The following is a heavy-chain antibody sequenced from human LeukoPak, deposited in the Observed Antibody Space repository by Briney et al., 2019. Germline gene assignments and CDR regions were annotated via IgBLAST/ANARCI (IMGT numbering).Heavy chain of an antibody. J-gene: IGHJ4*02. D-gene: IGHD5-12*01. Sequence: SETLSLTCTVSGGSISSESDSWGWIRQPPGKGLDWVGNIYFTGSTFYKSSLKSRGTISVDKSKNQFSLKLSSVTAADTAVYYCARDSAKLNANSGYDWGQGTLVTVSS. CDR1: GGSISSESDS. CDR3: ARDSAKLNANSGYD. V-gene: IGHV4-39*07. CDR2: IYFTGST.